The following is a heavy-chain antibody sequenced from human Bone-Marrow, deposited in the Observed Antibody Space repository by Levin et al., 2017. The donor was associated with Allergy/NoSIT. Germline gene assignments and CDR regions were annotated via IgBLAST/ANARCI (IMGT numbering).Heavy chain of an antibody. J-gene: IGHJ3*02. CDR3: ARDPRYYDFWSGYRPSDAFDI. CDR2: INTNTGNP. Sequence: ASVKVSCKASGYTFTSYAMNWVRQAPGQGLEWMGWINTNTGNPTYAQGFTGRFVFSLDTSVSTAYLQISSLKAEDTAVYYCARDPRYYDFWSGYRPSDAFDIWGQGTMVTVSS. V-gene: IGHV7-4-1*02. CDR1: GYTFTSYA. D-gene: IGHD3-3*01.